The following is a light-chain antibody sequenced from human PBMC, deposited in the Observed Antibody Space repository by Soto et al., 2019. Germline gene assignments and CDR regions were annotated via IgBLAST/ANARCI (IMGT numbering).Light chain of an antibody. CDR2: AAS. Sequence: IQLTQSPSSLSASVGDRVTMTFRASQGISSYLAWYQQKPGKAPTLLIYAASTLQSGVPSRFSGSGFGTDFTLTISSLQAEDFASYYCQQLRSYPSTFGGGTKVDIK. CDR3: QQLRSYPST. V-gene: IGKV1-9*01. J-gene: IGKJ4*01. CDR1: QGISSY.